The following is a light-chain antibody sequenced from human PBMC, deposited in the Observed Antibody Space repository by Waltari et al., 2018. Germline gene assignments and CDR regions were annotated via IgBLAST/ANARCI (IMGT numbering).Light chain of an antibody. J-gene: IGKJ2*01. CDR1: QSLKVAY. CDR2: GAL. CDR3: QQYDTSPGT. V-gene: IGKV3-20*01. Sequence: EIVLTQSPGTLSLSPGEKAILSCRASQSLKVAYVAWYQQRSGQAPRLLIYGALYRAADIPDRFNGSGSGTDFTLTITRLEPEDFAVYYCQQYDTSPGTFGQGTKLEMK.